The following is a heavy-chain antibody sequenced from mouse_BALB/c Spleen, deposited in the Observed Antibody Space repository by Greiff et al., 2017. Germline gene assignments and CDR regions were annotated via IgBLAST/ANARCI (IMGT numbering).Heavy chain of an antibody. CDR1: GYTFTSYW. Sequence: QVQLQQPGAELVKPGASVKLSCKASGYTFTSYWMHWVKQRPGQGLEWIGEINPSNGRTNYNEKFKSKATLTVDKSSSTAYMQLSSLTSEDSAVYYCARGTTATSWFAYWGQGTLVTVSA. D-gene: IGHD1-2*01. V-gene: IGHV1S81*02. CDR3: ARGTTATSWFAY. CDR2: INPSNGRT. J-gene: IGHJ3*01.